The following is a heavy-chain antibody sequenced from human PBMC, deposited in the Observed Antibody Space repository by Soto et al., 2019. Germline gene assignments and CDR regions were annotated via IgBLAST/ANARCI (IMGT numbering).Heavy chain of an antibody. CDR1: GYTFTSYG. CDR3: ARDRAPSLLWRAGLFDY. V-gene: IGHV1-18*01. D-gene: IGHD1-26*01. CDR2: ISAYNGNT. Sequence: ASVTVYCKASGYTFTSYGISWVRQDPDQGLEWMGWISAYNGNTNYAQKLQGRVTMTTDTSTSTAYMELRSLRSDDTAVYYCARDRAPSLLWRAGLFDYWGKGTLETVSS. J-gene: IGHJ4*02.